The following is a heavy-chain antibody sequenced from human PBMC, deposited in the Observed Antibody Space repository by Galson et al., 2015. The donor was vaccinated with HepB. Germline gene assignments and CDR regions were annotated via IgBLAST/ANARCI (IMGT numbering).Heavy chain of an antibody. J-gene: IGHJ6*02. Sequence: AWVRQAPGKGLEWIGSVYYSGVTYYNPSLKSRVTISVDTSKNQFSLRVSSVTAADTAMYYCARALGGSYFYGMDVWGQGTTVTVSS. D-gene: IGHD3-16*02. CDR3: ARALGGSYFYGMDV. V-gene: IGHV4-39*01. CDR2: VYYSGVT.